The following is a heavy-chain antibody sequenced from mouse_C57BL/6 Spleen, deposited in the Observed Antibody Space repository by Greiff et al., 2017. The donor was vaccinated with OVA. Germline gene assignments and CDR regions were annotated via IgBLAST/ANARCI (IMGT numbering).Heavy chain of an antibody. Sequence: VQLQQSGTVLARPGASVKMSCKTSGYTFTSYWMHWVKQRPGQGLEWIGAIYPGNSDTSYNQKFTGKAQLTAVTSASTAYMELSSLTNEDSAVYYCTRSEDGYEDYWGQGTTLTVSS. CDR1: GYTFTSYW. CDR2: IYPGNSDT. D-gene: IGHD2-2*01. V-gene: IGHV1-5*01. J-gene: IGHJ2*01. CDR3: TRSEDGYEDY.